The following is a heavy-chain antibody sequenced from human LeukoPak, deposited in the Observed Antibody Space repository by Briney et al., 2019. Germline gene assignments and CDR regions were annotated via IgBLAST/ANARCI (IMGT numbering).Heavy chain of an antibody. CDR3: ARGVNYFDY. Sequence: PGGSLRLSCAASGCTFSSYAMHWVRQAPGKGLEWVAVISYDGSNKYYADSVKGRFTISRDNSKNTLYLQMNSLRAEDTAVYYCARGVNYFDYWGQGTLVTVSS. CDR2: ISYDGSNK. CDR1: GCTFSSYA. J-gene: IGHJ4*02. V-gene: IGHV3-30-3*01.